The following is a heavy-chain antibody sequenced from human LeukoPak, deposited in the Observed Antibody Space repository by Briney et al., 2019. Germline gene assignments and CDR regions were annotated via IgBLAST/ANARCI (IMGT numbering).Heavy chain of an antibody. CDR1: GYTFTGYD. V-gene: IGHV1-8*03. D-gene: IGHD2-2*01. J-gene: IGHJ6*04. Sequence: ASVKVSCKASGYTFTGYDINWVRQATGQGLEWMGWMNPNSGNTGYAQKFQGRVTITRNTSISTAYMELSSLRSEDTAVYYCARGLVVPAARAMDVWGKGTTVTVSS. CDR2: MNPNSGNT. CDR3: ARGLVVPAARAMDV.